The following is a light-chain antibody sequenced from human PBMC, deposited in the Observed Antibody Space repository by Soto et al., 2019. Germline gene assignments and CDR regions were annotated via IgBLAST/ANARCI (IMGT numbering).Light chain of an antibody. Sequence: EIVLTQSPGTLSLYPGERATLPCRASQNITNNYVAWYQHKPGQAPRLLIYGASSRATGIPVRFSGSGSGTVFTLTISRLEPEDFAVYYCQQHGNSPLTFGQGTKVEIK. CDR2: GAS. CDR1: QNITNNY. CDR3: QQHGNSPLT. J-gene: IGKJ1*01. V-gene: IGKV3-20*01.